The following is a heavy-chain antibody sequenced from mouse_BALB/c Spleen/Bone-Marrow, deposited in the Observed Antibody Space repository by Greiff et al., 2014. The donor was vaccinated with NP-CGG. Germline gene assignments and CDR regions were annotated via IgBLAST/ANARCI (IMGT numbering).Heavy chain of an antibody. CDR1: GYAFSSYW. Sequence: QVQLKESGAELVRPGSSVQISCKASGYAFSSYWMNWVKQRPGQGLEWIGQIYPGDGGPNYNGNFKGKATLTADKSSSTACMQHSSLTSEDSAVYFCARWYRDPHFAMDYWGPGTSVTVSS. J-gene: IGHJ4*01. CDR3: ARWYRDPHFAMDY. V-gene: IGHV1-80*01. CDR2: IYPGDGGP. D-gene: IGHD2-14*01.